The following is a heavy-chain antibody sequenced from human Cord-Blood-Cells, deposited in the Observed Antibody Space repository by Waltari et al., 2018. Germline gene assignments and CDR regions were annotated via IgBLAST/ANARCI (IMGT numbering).Heavy chain of an antibody. CDR2: SSPIFGTA. J-gene: IGHJ3*02. CDR3: AREHRAALGACDI. V-gene: IGHV1-69*01. CDR1: GGTFSSYA. D-gene: IGHD6-6*01. Sequence: QVQLVQSGAEVKKPGSSVKVSCKASGGTFSSYAISWVRQAPGQGLEWMGGSSPIFGTANYAQKVQGRVTITADESTSTAYRELSSRRSEDTAVYYCAREHRAALGACDIWGQGTMVTVSS.